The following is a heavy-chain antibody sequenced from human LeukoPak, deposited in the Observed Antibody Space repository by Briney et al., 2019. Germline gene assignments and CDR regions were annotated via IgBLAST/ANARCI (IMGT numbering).Heavy chain of an antibody. J-gene: IGHJ5*02. CDR3: ARDVRTSEKIFGVPTNWFDP. Sequence: ASVKVSCKASGATFSSYAISWVRQAPGQGLEWRGGIIPIFGTANYSQKFQVRVTITANEATSTAYMELRSLRSEETAVYYCARDVRTSEKIFGVPTNWFDPWGQGTLVTVSS. V-gene: IGHV1-69*13. CDR2: IIPIFGTA. CDR1: GATFSSYA. D-gene: IGHD3-3*01.